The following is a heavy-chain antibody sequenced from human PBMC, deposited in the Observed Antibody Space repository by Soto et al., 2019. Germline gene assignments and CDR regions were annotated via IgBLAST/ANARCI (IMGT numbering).Heavy chain of an antibody. Sequence: SVKVSCKASGGTFSSYAISWVRQAPGQGLEWMGGIIPIFGTANYAQKFQGRVTITADESTSTAYMELSSLRSEDTAVYYCARDLQDIVGVPPHQQLANYYGMDVWGQGTTVTVSS. J-gene: IGHJ6*02. D-gene: IGHD2-2*01. CDR3: ARDLQDIVGVPPHQQLANYYGMDV. CDR2: IIPIFGTA. CDR1: GGTFSSYA. V-gene: IGHV1-69*13.